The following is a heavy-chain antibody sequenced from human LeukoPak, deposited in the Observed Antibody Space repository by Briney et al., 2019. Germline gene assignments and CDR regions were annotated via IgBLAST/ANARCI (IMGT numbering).Heavy chain of an antibody. CDR3: ARYSLRGVVYVMDV. D-gene: IGHD2-15*01. J-gene: IGHJ6*02. V-gene: IGHV4-34*01. CDR1: GGSISNYY. Sequence: PSETLSLTCTVSGGSISNYYWNWVRQPPGKGLEWIGEINHSGSTTYNPSLKSRVTISVDTSKNHFSLKLSSVTAADTAVYYCARYSLRGVVYVMDVWGQGTTVTVSS. CDR2: INHSGST.